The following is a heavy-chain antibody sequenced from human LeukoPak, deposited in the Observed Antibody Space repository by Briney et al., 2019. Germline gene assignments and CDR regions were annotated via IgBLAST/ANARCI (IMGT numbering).Heavy chain of an antibody. J-gene: IGHJ5*02. D-gene: IGHD5-12*01. CDR3: ARDYSGWSLDP. Sequence: GGSLRLSCAASEFTFSDYYMNWVRQAPGKGLEWVSYISDGGKTKYSADSVKGRFTISRDNAKNSLYLQMNSLRAEDTAVYYCARDYSGWSLDPWGQGTLVTVSS. V-gene: IGHV3-11*01. CDR1: EFTFSDYY. CDR2: ISDGGKTK.